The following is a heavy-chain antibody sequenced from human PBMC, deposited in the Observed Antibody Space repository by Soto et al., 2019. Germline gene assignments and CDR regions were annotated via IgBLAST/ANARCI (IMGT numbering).Heavy chain of an antibody. CDR2: IFHSGRT. D-gene: IGHD3-3*01. V-gene: IGHV4-30-4*01. Sequence: PSETLSLTCTVSGGSISSADYDWSWIRQPPGKGLEWIGSIFHSGRTYYNPSLTSRVTISTDTSKNQLSLKLRSVTVADTALYFCVRRYLEWFQPKDFYYYYDGMDVWGQGTTVTVSS. J-gene: IGHJ6*02. CDR1: GGSISSADYD. CDR3: VRRYLEWFQPKDFYYYYDGMDV.